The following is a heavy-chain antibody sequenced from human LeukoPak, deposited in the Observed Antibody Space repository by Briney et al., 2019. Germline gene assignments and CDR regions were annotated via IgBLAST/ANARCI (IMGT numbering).Heavy chain of an antibody. Sequence: SETLSLTCSVSGDPISRYHWSSIRQPPGKGREWIGYIYYSGSTNYNPSLKSRVTISVDTSKNQFSLKLSSVTAADTAVYYCARERGNDAFDIWGQGTMVTVSS. J-gene: IGHJ3*02. CDR1: GDPISRYH. V-gene: IGHV4-59*01. D-gene: IGHD3-10*01. CDR2: IYYSGST. CDR3: ARERGNDAFDI.